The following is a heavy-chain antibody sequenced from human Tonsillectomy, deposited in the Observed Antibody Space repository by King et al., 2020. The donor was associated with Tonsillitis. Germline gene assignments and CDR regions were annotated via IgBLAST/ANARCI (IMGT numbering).Heavy chain of an antibody. CDR2: IYTSGST. CDR1: GGSISSYY. V-gene: IGHV4-4*07. J-gene: IGHJ3*02. CDR3: ARERYSGSYREAFDI. D-gene: IGHD1-26*01. Sequence: QLQESGPGLVKPSETLSLTCTVSGGSISSYYWSWIRQPAGNGLEWIGRIYTSGSTNYNPSLKSRVTLSVEPSENQFSLKLSSVTAADTAVYYCARERYSGSYREAFDIWGQGTMVTVSS.